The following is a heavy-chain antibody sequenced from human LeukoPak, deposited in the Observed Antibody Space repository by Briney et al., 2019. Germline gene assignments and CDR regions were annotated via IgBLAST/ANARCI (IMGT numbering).Heavy chain of an antibody. D-gene: IGHD3-22*01. V-gene: IGHV3-30-3*01. CDR2: ISYDGSNQ. CDR3: ARGYYYDSSGYYYGDY. J-gene: IGHJ4*02. CDR1: GFTFSSYA. Sequence: GGSLRLSCAASGFTFSSYAMHWVRQAPGKGLEWVAVISYDGSNQYYADSVKGRFTISRDNSKNTLYLQTNSLRAEDTAVYYCARGYYYDSSGYYYGDYWGQGTLVTVSS.